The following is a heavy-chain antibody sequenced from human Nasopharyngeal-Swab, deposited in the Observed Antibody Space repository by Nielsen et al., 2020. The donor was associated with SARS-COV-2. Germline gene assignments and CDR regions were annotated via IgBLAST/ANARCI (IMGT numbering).Heavy chain of an antibody. J-gene: IGHJ6*02. D-gene: IGHD3-3*01. CDR2: ISSSSSYI. Sequence: LSLPCAASGFTFNNYNFNWVRQAPGKGLVWVSYISSSSSYIYYADSVKGRFTISRDNAKNSLYLQMNSLRAEDTAVYYCARDGLDYDFWSAYFMDFWGQGTTVTVSS. CDR3: ARDGLDYDFWSAYFMDF. CDR1: GFTFNNYN. V-gene: IGHV3-21*01.